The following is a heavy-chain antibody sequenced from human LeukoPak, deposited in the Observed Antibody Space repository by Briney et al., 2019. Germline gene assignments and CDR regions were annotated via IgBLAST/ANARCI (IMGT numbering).Heavy chain of an antibody. V-gene: IGHV1-18*01. CDR3: ARVSTRQQRGPLGY. CDR2: ISAYNGNT. D-gene: IGHD6-13*01. Sequence: ASVTVSCKASGYTFTSYGISWVRQAPGQGLEWMGWISAYNGNTNYALKLQGRVTMTTDTSTSTAYMELRSLRSDDTAVYYCARVSTRQQRGPLGYWGQGTLVTVSS. J-gene: IGHJ4*02. CDR1: GYTFTSYG.